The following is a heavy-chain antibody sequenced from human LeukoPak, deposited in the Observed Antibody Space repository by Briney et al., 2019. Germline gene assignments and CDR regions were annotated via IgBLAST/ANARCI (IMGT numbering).Heavy chain of an antibody. Sequence: SETLSLTCTVSGGSISSSSYYWGWIRQPPGKGLEWIGSIYYSGSTYYNPSLKSRVTISVDPSKNQFSLKLSSVTAADTAVYYCARRSDFWSGYTFDYWGQGTPVTVSS. CDR2: IYYSGST. V-gene: IGHV4-39*01. CDR3: ARRSDFWSGYTFDY. D-gene: IGHD3-3*01. CDR1: GGSISSSSYY. J-gene: IGHJ4*02.